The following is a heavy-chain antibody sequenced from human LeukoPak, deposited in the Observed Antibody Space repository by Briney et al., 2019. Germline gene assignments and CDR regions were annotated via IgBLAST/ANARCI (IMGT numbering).Heavy chain of an antibody. CDR2: ISGSGGST. CDR3: AKSPITMVRGVTIHDAFDI. Sequence: PGGSLRLSCAASGFTFISYGMSWVRQAPGKGLEWVSAISGSGGSTYYADSVKGRFTISRDNSKNTLYLQMNSLRAEDTAVYYCAKSPITMVRGVTIHDAFDIWGQGTMVTVSS. D-gene: IGHD3-10*01. V-gene: IGHV3-23*01. J-gene: IGHJ3*02. CDR1: GFTFISYG.